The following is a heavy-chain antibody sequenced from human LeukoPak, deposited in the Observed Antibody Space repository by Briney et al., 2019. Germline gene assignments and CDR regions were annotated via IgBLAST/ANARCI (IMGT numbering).Heavy chain of an antibody. V-gene: IGHV4-34*01. CDR2: IYHSGST. Sequence: PSETLSLTCAVYGGSFSGYYWSWIRQPPGKGLEWIGEIYHSGSTNYNPSLKSRVTISVDKSKNQFSLKLSSVTAADTAVYYCARDSSSHYYGMDVWGQGTTVTVSS. D-gene: IGHD6-13*01. CDR3: ARDSSSHYYGMDV. CDR1: GGSFSGYY. J-gene: IGHJ6*02.